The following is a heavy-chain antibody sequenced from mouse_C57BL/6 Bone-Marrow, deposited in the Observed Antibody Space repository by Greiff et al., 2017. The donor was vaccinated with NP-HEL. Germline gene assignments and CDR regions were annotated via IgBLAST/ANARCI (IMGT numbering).Heavy chain of an antibody. CDR2: IYPGDGDT. CDR1: GYEFSNYW. CDR3: ARGAY. V-gene: IGHV1-80*01. Sequence: VQLQESGAELVKPGASVKISCKASGYEFSNYWMNWVKQRPGKGLEWIGQIYPGDGDTNYNGKFKDKATLTADKSSSTAYMQLSRLTSEDSSVYFCARGAYRGQGTLVTGSA. J-gene: IGHJ3*01.